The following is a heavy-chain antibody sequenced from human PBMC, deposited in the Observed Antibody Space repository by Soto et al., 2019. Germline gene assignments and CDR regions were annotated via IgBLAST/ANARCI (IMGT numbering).Heavy chain of an antibody. CDR3: ARPNYGDYIYYVDY. CDR1: GFTFSSYA. J-gene: IGHJ4*02. D-gene: IGHD4-17*01. V-gene: IGHV3-30-3*01. Sequence: QVQLVESGGGVVQPGRSLRLSCAASGFTFSSYAMHWVRQAPGKGLEWVAVISYDGSNKYYADSVKGRFTISRDNSKNTLYLQMNSLRAEDTAVYYCARPNYGDYIYYVDYWGQGTLVTVSS. CDR2: ISYDGSNK.